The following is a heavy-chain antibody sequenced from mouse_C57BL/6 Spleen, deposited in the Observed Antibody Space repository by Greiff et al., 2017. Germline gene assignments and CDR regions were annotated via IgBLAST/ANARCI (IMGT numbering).Heavy chain of an antibody. CDR1: GYTFTDYE. V-gene: IGHV1-15*01. J-gene: IGHJ2*01. D-gene: IGHD1-1*01. Sequence: VQLQQSGAELVRPGASVTLSCKASGYTFTDYEMHWVKQTPVHGLEWIGAIDPETGGTAYNQKFKGKAILTADKSSSTAYMELRSLTSEDSAVYYCTRWDYYGSSWSYYFDYWGQGTTLTVSS. CDR3: TRWDYYGSSWSYYFDY. CDR2: IDPETGGT.